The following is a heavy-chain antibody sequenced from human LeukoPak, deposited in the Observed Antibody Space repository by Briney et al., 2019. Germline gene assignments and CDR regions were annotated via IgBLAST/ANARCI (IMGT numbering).Heavy chain of an antibody. CDR1: GGSISSYY. V-gene: IGHV4-59*08. Sequence: SETLSLTCTVSGGSISSYYWSWIRQPPGKGLEWIGYIYYSGSTNYNPSLKSRVTISVDTSKNQFSLKLSSVTAADTAVYYCARSQQLVPYYYYYGMDVWGQGTTVTVSS. D-gene: IGHD6-13*01. CDR2: IYYSGST. CDR3: ARSQQLVPYYYYYGMDV. J-gene: IGHJ6*02.